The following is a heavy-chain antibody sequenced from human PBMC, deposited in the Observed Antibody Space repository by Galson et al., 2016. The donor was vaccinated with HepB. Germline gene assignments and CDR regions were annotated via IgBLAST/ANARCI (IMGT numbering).Heavy chain of an antibody. J-gene: IGHJ5*02. Sequence: SLRLSCAASRFSFSAYCMHWVRQAPGKGLEWVSRINIDGSIKYSADAVKGRFTISRDNAKNTLYLQMNSLRVEDTAVYYCVRDGAVPGLGFDPWGQGALVSVSS. V-gene: IGHV3-74*01. CDR2: INIDGSIK. CDR1: RFSFSAYC. CDR3: VRDGAVPGLGFDP. D-gene: IGHD6-19*01.